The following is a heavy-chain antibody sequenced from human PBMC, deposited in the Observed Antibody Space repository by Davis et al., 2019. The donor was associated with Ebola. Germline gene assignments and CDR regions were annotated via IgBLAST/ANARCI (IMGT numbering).Heavy chain of an antibody. V-gene: IGHV3-23*01. CDR2: ITSSGGST. CDR3: AKGGSGWPSDYSYGLGV. Sequence: GGSLRLSCAASGFTFSSYAMTWARQVPGKGLEWVSAITSSGGSTYYGDSVKGRFTISRDNSKNTVYLQMNSLRVDDTAVYYCAKGGSGWPSDYSYGLGVWGKGTTVTVSS. CDR1: GFTFSSYA. D-gene: IGHD6-19*01. J-gene: IGHJ6*04.